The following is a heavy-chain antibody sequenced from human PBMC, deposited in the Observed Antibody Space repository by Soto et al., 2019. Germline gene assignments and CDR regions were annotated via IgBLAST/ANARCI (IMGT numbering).Heavy chain of an antibody. CDR2: IKSKSDGGTT. CDR1: GFTFRKAW. D-gene: IGHD3-22*01. CDR3: ITVPWEVVVVN. Sequence: EVQLVESGGGLVKPGGSLRLSCGASGFTFRKAWMSWVRQVPGKGLEWVGRIKSKSDGGTTDYAAPVKGRFTISRVDSKDMLYLQMNSLKTEDTAMYYCITVPWEVVVVNWGQGTLVTVSS. V-gene: IGHV3-15*01. J-gene: IGHJ4*02.